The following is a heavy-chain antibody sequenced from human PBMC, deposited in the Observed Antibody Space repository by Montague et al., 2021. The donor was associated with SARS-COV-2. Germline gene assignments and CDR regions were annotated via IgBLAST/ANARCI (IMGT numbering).Heavy chain of an antibody. CDR1: GFTFSSYG. Sequence: SLRLSCAASGFTFSSYGIHWVRQAPGKGLEWVAVIWYDGNSKYYADSVKGRYTITRDNSKNTLYLQMNSLRAEDTADYYRSREYDSNGYYYYGMDVWGQGTTVTVSS. CDR2: IWYDGNSK. J-gene: IGHJ6*02. D-gene: IGHD4-11*01. V-gene: IGHV3-33*01. CDR3: SREYDSNGYYYYGMDV.